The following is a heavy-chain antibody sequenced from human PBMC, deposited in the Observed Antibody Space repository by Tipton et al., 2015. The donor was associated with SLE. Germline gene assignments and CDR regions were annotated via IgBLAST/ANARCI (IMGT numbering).Heavy chain of an antibody. CDR2: RHHGGST. CDR3: WGYYNYGMDV. Sequence: TLSLTCTVSGGSISSYYWSWIRQPPGKGLEWIGSRHHGGSTNYNPALTSRVTISGDPSKNQFSLRLTSVTAADTAVYFCWGYYNYGMDVWGQGTTVTVSS. CDR1: GGSISSYY. V-gene: IGHV4-59*01. J-gene: IGHJ6*02. D-gene: IGHD3-16*01.